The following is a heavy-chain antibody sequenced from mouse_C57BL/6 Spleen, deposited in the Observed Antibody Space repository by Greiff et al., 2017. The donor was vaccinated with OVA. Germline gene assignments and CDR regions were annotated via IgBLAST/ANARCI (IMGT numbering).Heavy chain of an antibody. CDR1: GYTFTGYW. Sequence: VHLVESGAELMKPGASVKLSCKATGYTFTGYWIEWVKQRPGHGLEWIGEILPGSGSTNYNEKFKGKATFTADTSSNTAYMQLSGLTTEDSAIYYCAGPSTTVPYYFDYWGQGTTLTVSS. J-gene: IGHJ2*01. D-gene: IGHD1-1*01. CDR2: ILPGSGST. CDR3: AGPSTTVPYYFDY. V-gene: IGHV1-9*01.